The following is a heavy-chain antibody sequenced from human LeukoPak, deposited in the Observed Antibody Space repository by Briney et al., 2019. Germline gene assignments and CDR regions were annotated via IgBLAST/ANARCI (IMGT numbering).Heavy chain of an antibody. J-gene: IGHJ6*03. CDR1: GFTFSSYA. CDR2: ISSSSSYI. D-gene: IGHD2-21*02. V-gene: IGHV3-21*01. Sequence: NPGGSLRLSCAASGFTFSSYAMHWVRQAPGKGLEWVSSISSSSSYIYYADSVKGRFTISRDNAKNSLYLQMNSLRAEDTAVYYCARRAYCGGDCYSDYYYYMDVWGKGTTVTVSS. CDR3: ARRAYCGGDCYSDYYYYMDV.